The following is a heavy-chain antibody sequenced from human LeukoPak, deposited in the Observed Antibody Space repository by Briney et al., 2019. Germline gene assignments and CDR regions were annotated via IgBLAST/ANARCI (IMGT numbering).Heavy chain of an antibody. CDR1: GFTFSSYG. V-gene: IGHV3-30*18. J-gene: IGHJ4*02. CDR3: AKDRIQSGLACFDY. CDR2: ISYDGSNK. D-gene: IGHD1-26*01. Sequence: GSLRLSCAASGFTFSSYGMHWVRQAPGKGLEWVAVISYDGSNKYYADSVKGRLTISRDNSKNTLYLQMNILRAEDTAVYYCAKDRIQSGLACFDYWGQGTLVTVSS.